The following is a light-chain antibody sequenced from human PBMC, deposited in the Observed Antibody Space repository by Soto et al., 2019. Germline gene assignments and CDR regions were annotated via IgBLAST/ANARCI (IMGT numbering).Light chain of an antibody. J-gene: IGKJ3*01. CDR1: QTVSSSY. CDR3: RQYGSALFT. CDR2: GAS. Sequence: VLTQSPGTLSLSPGERATLSCRASQTVSSSYLAWVQQKPGQAPRLLIFGASSRATGIPDRFSGSVSVTDFTITINRLEPEDFAIYYCRQYGSALFTFGPGTKVDIK. V-gene: IGKV3-20*01.